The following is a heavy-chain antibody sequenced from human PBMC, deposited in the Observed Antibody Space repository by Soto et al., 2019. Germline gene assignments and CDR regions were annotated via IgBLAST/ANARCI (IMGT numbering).Heavy chain of an antibody. D-gene: IGHD3-22*01. J-gene: IGHJ4*02. V-gene: IGHV4-4*02. Sequence: SETLSLTCAVSGGSISTPNWWTWVRQAPGKGLEWIGEIYHGGKINYNPSLRSRVTISVDKSHNQFSLNLTSVTAADTAVYYCARDSSGYYTFDFWGQGTLVTVSS. CDR2: IYHGGKI. CDR1: GGSISTPNW. CDR3: ARDSSGYYTFDF.